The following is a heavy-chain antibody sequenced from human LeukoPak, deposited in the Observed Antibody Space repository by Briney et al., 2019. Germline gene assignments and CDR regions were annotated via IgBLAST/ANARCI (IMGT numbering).Heavy chain of an antibody. CDR1: GFTFSSYA. CDR2: ISYDGSNK. D-gene: IGHD7-27*01. CDR3: ARDLTGGPLDY. J-gene: IGHJ4*02. Sequence: PGRSLRLSCAASGFTFSSYAMHWVRQAPGKGLEWVAVISYDGSNKYYADSVKGRFTISRDNSKNTLYLQMNSLRAEDTAVYYCARDLTGGPLDYWGQGTLVTVSS. V-gene: IGHV3-30-3*01.